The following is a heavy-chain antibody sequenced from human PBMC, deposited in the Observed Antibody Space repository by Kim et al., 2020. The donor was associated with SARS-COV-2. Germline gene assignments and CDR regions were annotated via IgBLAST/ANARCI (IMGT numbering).Heavy chain of an antibody. Sequence: GGSLRLSCTASGFTFSPFAMHWVRQAPGKGLEWVAVFRSDESKRYYAESVKDRFTISRDNSKNTLYLQMNSLRAEDTAIYYCARNFGSATMIGDVWGLGT. J-gene: IGHJ3*01. V-gene: IGHV3-33*01. CDR1: GFTFSPFA. CDR2: FRSDESKR. D-gene: IGHD3-10*01. CDR3: ARNFGSATMIGDV.